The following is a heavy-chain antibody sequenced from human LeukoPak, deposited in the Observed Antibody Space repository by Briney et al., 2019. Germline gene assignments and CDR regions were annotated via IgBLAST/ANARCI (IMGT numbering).Heavy chain of an antibody. CDR3: AREDGRGYCSGGSCRSGAFDI. CDR2: IYSGGST. D-gene: IGHD2-15*01. Sequence: GGSLRLSCAASGFTVSSNYMSWVRQAPGKGLEWFSVIYSGGSTYYADSVKGRFTISGDNSKNTLYLQMNSLRAEDTAVYYCAREDGRGYCSGGSCRSGAFDIWGQGTMVTVSS. J-gene: IGHJ3*02. CDR1: GFTVSSNY. V-gene: IGHV3-66*01.